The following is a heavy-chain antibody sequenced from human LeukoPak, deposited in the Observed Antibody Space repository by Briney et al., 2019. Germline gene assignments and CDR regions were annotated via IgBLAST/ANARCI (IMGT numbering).Heavy chain of an antibody. V-gene: IGHV1-2*02. CDR3: ARGLGLDY. D-gene: IGHD4-11*01. CDR1: GYSXNAYY. J-gene: IGHJ4*02. CDR2: INPSSGGT. Sequence: GASVKVSCKASGYSXNAYYMHWVRQAPGQGLEWMGWINPSSGGTKYAQKFQGRVTMARDTSISTTYMELSRLTSDDTAVYYCARGLGLDYWGQGTLVTVSS.